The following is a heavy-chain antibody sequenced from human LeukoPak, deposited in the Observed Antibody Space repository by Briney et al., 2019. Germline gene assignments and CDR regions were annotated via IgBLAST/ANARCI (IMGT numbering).Heavy chain of an antibody. CDR3: ARVRAATITMIVVVIPTLYYFDY. D-gene: IGHD3-22*01. Sequence: PSETLSLTCTVSGGSISSSAYYWGWIRQPPGKGLEWIGSIYYTGSTYYNPSLKGRVTISVDTSKNQFSLKLSSVTAADTAVYYCARVRAATITMIVVVIPTLYYFDYWGQGTLVTVSS. CDR1: GGSISSSAYY. CDR2: IYYTGST. J-gene: IGHJ4*02. V-gene: IGHV4-39*07.